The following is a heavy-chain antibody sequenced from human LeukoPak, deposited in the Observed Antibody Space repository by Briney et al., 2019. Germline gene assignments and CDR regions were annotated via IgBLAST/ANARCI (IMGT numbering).Heavy chain of an antibody. CDR2: IWYDGSNK. D-gene: IGHD2-2*01. Sequence: GGSLRLSCAASGSTFSTYGMHWVRQAPGKGLEWVALIWYDGSNKYYADSVKGRFTISRGNYKNTLYLQMNSLRAEDTAVYYCARDQGCTSTNCYSLFFHYWGQGTLVTVSS. V-gene: IGHV3-30*02. J-gene: IGHJ4*02. CDR1: GSTFSTYG. CDR3: ARDQGCTSTNCYSLFFHY.